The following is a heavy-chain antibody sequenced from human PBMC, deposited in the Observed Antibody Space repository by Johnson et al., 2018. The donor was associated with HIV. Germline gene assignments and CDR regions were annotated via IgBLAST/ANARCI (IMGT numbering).Heavy chain of an antibody. CDR1: GFTVSSNY. CDR2: IYSGGST. J-gene: IGHJ3*02. CDR3: AKDRGDYVLDAFDI. V-gene: IGHV3-66*03. D-gene: IGHD4-17*01. Sequence: VQLVESGGGLIQPGGSLRLSCAASGFTVSSNYMSWVRQAPGKGLEWVSVIYSGGSTYYADSVKGRFTISRDNSKNTLYLQMNSLRAEDTAGYYCAKDRGDYVLDAFDIWGQGTMVTVSS.